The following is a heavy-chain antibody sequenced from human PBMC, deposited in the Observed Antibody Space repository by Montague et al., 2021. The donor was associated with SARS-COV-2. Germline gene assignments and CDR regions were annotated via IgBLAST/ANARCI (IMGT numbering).Heavy chain of an antibody. CDR1: GGSISSYY. D-gene: IGHD2-15*01. CDR3: ARRRERWSDAFDI. J-gene: IGHJ3*02. Sequence: SETLSLTCTVSGGSISSYYWCWIRQPPGKGLEWIGYIYYSRSTNYNPSLKRRVTISVDTSKNQFSLKVRSVTAADTAVYYCARRRERWSDAFDIWGQGTMVTVSS. V-gene: IGHV4-59*08. CDR2: IYYSRST.